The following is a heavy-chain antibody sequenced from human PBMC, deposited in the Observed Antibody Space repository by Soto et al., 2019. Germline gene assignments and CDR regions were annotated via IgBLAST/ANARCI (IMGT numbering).Heavy chain of an antibody. CDR3: ATYGMDV. Sequence: VGSLRLSCVVSGGSFSDFYMSWIRKAPGRGLEWVSHISTDSSNTKYGDSVKGRFTVSRDNAKRSLYLQMNSLRVEDTGIYYCATYGMDVWGQGTTVTVSS. CDR2: ISTDSSNT. V-gene: IGHV3-11*06. CDR1: GGSFSDFY. J-gene: IGHJ6*02.